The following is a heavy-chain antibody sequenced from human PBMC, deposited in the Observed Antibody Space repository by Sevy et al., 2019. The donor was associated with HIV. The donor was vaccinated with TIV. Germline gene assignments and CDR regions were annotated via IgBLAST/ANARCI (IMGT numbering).Heavy chain of an antibody. CDR2: MRQDGSEK. CDR1: GFTFSSYW. Sequence: GGSLRLSCAASGFTFSSYWMTWVRQAPGKGLEWVANMRQDGSEKYYVDSVKGRFTISRDNAKNSLYLQMNSLRVEDTAVYYCVRDGWNYWGQGTLVTVSS. D-gene: IGHD2-15*01. V-gene: IGHV3-7*01. CDR3: VRDGWNY. J-gene: IGHJ4*02.